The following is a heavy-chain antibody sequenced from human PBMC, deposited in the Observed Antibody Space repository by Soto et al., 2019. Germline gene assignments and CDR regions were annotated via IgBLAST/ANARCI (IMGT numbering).Heavy chain of an antibody. V-gene: IGHV3-30-3*01. CDR2: ISYDGSNK. CDR3: ARDLADCGGDCYPYYYYGMDV. D-gene: IGHD2-21*02. J-gene: IGHJ6*02. CDR1: GFTFSSYA. Sequence: PGGSLRLSCAASGFTFSSYAMHWVRQAPGKGLEWVAVISYDGSNKYYADSVKGRFTISRDNSKNTLYLQMNSLRAEDTAVYYCARDLADCGGDCYPYYYYGMDVWDQGTTVTVSS.